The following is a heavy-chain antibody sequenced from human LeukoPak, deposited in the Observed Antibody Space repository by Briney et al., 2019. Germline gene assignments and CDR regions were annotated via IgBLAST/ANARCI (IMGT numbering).Heavy chain of an antibody. Sequence: GGSLRLSCAASGFTFSSYSMIWVRQAPGKGLEWVSSISSSSSYIYYADSVKGRFTISRDNAKNSLYLQMNSLRAEDTAVYYYARTRYDYWSGYPAEYYYYYYMDVWGKGTTVTVSS. D-gene: IGHD3-3*01. CDR2: ISSSSSYI. CDR1: GFTFSSYS. CDR3: ARTRYDYWSGYPAEYYYYYYMDV. V-gene: IGHV3-21*01. J-gene: IGHJ6*03.